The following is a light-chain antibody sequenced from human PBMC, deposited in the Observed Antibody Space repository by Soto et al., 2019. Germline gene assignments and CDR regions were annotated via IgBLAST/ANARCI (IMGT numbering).Light chain of an antibody. CDR2: EVN. J-gene: IGLJ1*01. CDR1: SSDVGGYDY. CDR3: GSYTSSSTPRNV. V-gene: IGLV2-14*01. Sequence: LTQPASVSGSPGPSITIPCTGTSSDVGGYDYVSWYQQHPGKAPKLMIHEVNNRPPGVSNRFSGSKSGNTASLTISGLEAEDEADYYCGSYTSSSTPRNVFGTGTKV.